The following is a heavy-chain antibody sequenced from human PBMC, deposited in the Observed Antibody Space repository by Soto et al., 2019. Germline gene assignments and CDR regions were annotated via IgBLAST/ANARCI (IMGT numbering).Heavy chain of an antibody. Sequence: GGSLRLSCAASGFTFSSYAMSWVRQAPGKGLEWVSAISGSGGSTYYADSVKGRFTISRDNSKNTLYLQMNSLRAEDTAVYYCAKDRMITFGGVIGLVDYWGQGTLVTVSS. CDR1: GFTFSSYA. CDR2: ISGSGGST. D-gene: IGHD3-16*02. CDR3: AKDRMITFGGVIGLVDY. J-gene: IGHJ4*02. V-gene: IGHV3-23*01.